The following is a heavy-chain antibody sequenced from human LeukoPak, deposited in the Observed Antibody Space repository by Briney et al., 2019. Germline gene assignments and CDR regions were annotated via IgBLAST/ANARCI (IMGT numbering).Heavy chain of an antibody. V-gene: IGHV1-2*02. Sequence: GASVKVSCKASGYTFAAHHIHWVRQAPGQGLEWMGWILPDGRDTKYSQKFQDRLTLTTDTSTNTAHMELSRLIPDDTAVYYCSGRYGPGPVWGQGTLISASP. CDR3: SGRYGPGPV. J-gene: IGHJ4*02. CDR2: ILPDGRDT. D-gene: IGHD3-10*01. CDR1: GYTFAAHH.